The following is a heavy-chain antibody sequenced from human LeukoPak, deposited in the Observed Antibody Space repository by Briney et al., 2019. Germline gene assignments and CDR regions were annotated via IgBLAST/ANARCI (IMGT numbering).Heavy chain of an antibody. CDR2: INSDGSST. D-gene: IGHD3-22*01. CDR3: ARDWGAYYHFFDY. CDR1: GFTFSSYW. V-gene: IGHV3-74*01. Sequence: PEGSLRLSCAASGFTFSSYWMHWVRQAPGKGLVWVSRINSDGSSTSYADSVKGRFTISRDNAKKSLYLQMNSLRAEDTAVYYCARDWGAYYHFFDYWGRGTLVTVSS. J-gene: IGHJ4*02.